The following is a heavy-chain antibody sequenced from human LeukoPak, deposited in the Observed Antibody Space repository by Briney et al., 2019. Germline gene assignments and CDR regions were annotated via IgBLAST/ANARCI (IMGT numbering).Heavy chain of an antibody. CDR2: IYYSGST. D-gene: IGHD5-18*01. CDR3: ASTDTAMVVDY. Sequence: SETLSLTCTVSGGSISSYYWSWIRQPPGKGLEWIGYIYYSGSTNYNPSLKSRVTISADTSKNQFSLKLSSVTAADTAVYYCASTDTAMVVDYWGQGTLVTVSS. J-gene: IGHJ4*02. V-gene: IGHV4-59*08. CDR1: GGSISSYY.